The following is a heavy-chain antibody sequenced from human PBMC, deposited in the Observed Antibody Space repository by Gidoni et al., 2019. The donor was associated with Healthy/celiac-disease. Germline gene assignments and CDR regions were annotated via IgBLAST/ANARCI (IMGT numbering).Heavy chain of an antibody. V-gene: IGHV3-21*01. CDR3: ARKATYDYVWGSYRQDDAFDI. CDR2: ISSSSSYI. Sequence: EVQLVESGGGLVRPGGSLRLCGAASGFTLRSYSRNWVRQAPGKGLEWVSSISSSSSYIYFADSVKGRFTISRDNAKNSLYLQMNSLRAEDTAVYYCARKATYDYVWGSYRQDDAFDIWGQGTMVTVSS. CDR1: GFTLRSYS. D-gene: IGHD3-16*02. J-gene: IGHJ3*02.